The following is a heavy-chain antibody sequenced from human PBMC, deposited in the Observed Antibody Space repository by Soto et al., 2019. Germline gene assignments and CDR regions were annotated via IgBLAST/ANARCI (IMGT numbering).Heavy chain of an antibody. J-gene: IGHJ4*02. CDR2: IYHSGST. CDR1: GGSISSGGYS. CDR3: ARLPFWGGFDY. Sequence: PSETLSLTCAVSGGSISSGGYSWSWIRQPPGKGLEWIGYIYHSGSTYYNPSLKSRVTISVDRSKNQFSLKLSSVTAADTAVYYCARLPFWGGFDYWGQGTLVTVSS. D-gene: IGHD3-3*01. V-gene: IGHV4-30-2*01.